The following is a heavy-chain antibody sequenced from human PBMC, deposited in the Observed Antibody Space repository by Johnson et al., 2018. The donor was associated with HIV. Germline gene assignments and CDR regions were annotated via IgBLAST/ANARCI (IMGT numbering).Heavy chain of an antibody. CDR2: ISYDGSSK. CDR3: AKVGTGYTSSSVGAFDI. CDR1: GFTFSSYA. D-gene: IGHD6-19*01. Sequence: QVQLVESGGGVVQPGRSLRLSCAASGFTFSSYAMHWVRQAPGKGLEWVAVISYDGSSKYYAGSVKGRFTISRDTSKNTFYRQINSRRVEDTAVYYCAKVGTGYTSSSVGAFDIWGQGTMVTVSS. J-gene: IGHJ3*02. V-gene: IGHV3-30*04.